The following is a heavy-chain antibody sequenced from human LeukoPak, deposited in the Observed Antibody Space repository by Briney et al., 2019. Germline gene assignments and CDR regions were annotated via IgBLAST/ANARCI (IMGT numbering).Heavy chain of an antibody. Sequence: GGSLRLSCAASGFTFSSQSMNWVRQAPGKGLEWVSSISSSSSYIYYADSVKGRFTISRDNAKNSLYLQMNSLRAEDTAVYYCARGITMVRGVIFYYYYMDVWGKGTTVTISS. V-gene: IGHV3-21*01. CDR1: GFTFSSQS. J-gene: IGHJ6*03. D-gene: IGHD3-10*01. CDR3: ARGITMVRGVIFYYYYMDV. CDR2: ISSSSSYI.